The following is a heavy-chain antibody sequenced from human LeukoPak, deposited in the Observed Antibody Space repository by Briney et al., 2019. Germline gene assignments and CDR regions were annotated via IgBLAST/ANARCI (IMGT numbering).Heavy chain of an antibody. CDR3: ATEIAVALRY. D-gene: IGHD6-19*01. V-gene: IGHV3-30*03. J-gene: IGHJ4*02. CDR2: ISYDGSNK. Sequence: QPGRSLRLSCAASGFTFSSYGMHWVRQALGKGLEWGAVISYDGSNKYYADSVKGRFTISRDNSKNTLYLQMNSLRAEDTAVYYCATEIAVALRYWGQGTLVTVSS. CDR1: GFTFSSYG.